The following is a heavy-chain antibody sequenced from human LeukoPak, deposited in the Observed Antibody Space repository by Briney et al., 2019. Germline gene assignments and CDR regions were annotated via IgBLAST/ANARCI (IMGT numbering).Heavy chain of an antibody. CDR1: GFTFSNYW. V-gene: IGHV3-7*01. CDR3: ARNKGGFDS. CDR2: IKLDGSEK. J-gene: IGHJ4*02. D-gene: IGHD1/OR15-1a*01. Sequence: GGSLRLSCAASGFTFSNYWMSWVRQAPGKGLEWVATIKLDGSEKYYGDSVNGRFTISRDNARESLYLQMNSLRAEDTAVYYCARNKGGFDSWGQGTLVTVSS.